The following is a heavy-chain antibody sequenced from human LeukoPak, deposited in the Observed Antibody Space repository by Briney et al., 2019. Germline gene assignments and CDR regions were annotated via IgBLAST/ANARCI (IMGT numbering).Heavy chain of an antibody. CDR2: ITPNSGGT. J-gene: IGHJ4*02. Sequence: ASVKVSCKASGYTFTGNYMHWVRQPPGQGLELMGWITPNSGGTNYAKKFQGRVTMTRDTSISTAYMELSRLRSDDTAVYYCARGGAIVVVPAAMVSWGQGTLVTVSS. D-gene: IGHD2-2*01. V-gene: IGHV1-2*02. CDR1: GYTFTGNY. CDR3: ARGGAIVVVPAAMVS.